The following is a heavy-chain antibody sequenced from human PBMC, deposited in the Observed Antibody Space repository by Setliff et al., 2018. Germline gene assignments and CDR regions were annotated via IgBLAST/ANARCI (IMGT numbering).Heavy chain of an antibody. CDR2: VNDNGRTT. V-gene: IGHV3-23*01. D-gene: IGHD6-19*01. CDR3: VRRGGTAGQGAFDI. J-gene: IGHJ3*02. Sequence: GGSLRLSCAASGFSFSSYAVSWVRQAPGKGLEWVSTVNDNGRTTYYPNSVKDQFTISRDNSKNTLYLEMNNLRAEDTALYYCVRRGGTAGQGAFDIWGQGTMVTVSS. CDR1: GFSFSSYA.